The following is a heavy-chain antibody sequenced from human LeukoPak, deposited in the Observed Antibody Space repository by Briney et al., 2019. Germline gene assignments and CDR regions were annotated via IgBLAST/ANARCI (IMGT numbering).Heavy chain of an antibody. CDR2: IYHSGRT. J-gene: IGHJ2*01. D-gene: IGHD3-22*01. Sequence: PSQTLSLTCTVSGGSISSDGYYWSWIRQPPGKGLEWTGYIYHSGRTYYNPSLKSRVTISIDRSKNHFSLKLTSVTAADTAVYYCARTYSRNWNWYFDLWGRGTLVTVSS. V-gene: IGHV4-30-2*01. CDR1: GGSISSDGYY. CDR3: ARTYSRNWNWYFDL.